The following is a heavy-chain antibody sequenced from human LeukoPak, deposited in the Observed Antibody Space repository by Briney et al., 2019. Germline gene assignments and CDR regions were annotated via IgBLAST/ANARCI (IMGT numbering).Heavy chain of an antibody. CDR3: SRHVLAAAVIDY. V-gene: IGHV4-39*01. Sequence: SETLSLTCTVSGGSISSCSYYWGWIRQPPGKGLEWIGSIYYSGSTYYNPSLKSRVTISVDTSKNQFSLKLSSVTAADTAVYYCSRHVLAAAVIDYWGQGTLVTVPS. J-gene: IGHJ4*02. CDR1: GGSISSCSYY. CDR2: IYYSGST. D-gene: IGHD6-13*01.